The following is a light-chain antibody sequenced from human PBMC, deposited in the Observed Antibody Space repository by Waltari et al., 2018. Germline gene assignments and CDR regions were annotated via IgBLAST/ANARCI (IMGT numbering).Light chain of an antibody. CDR2: DVS. J-gene: IGLJ2*01. V-gene: IGLV2-11*01. Sequence: QSALTQPRSVSGSPGQSVTISCTGTSRDVGGYHYVSWYQQHPGKAPKLMIYDVSKRPSGVPDRFSGSKSGNTASLTISGLQAEDEADYYCCSYAGSVVFGGGTKLTVL. CDR3: CSYAGSVV. CDR1: SRDVGGYHY.